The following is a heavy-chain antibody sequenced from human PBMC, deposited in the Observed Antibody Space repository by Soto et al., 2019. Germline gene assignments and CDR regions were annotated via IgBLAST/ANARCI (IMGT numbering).Heavy chain of an antibody. CDR2: IWYDGSNK. CDR1: GFTFSSYG. V-gene: IGHV3-33*01. J-gene: IGHJ4*02. Sequence: QVQLVASGGGVVQPGRSLRLSCAASGFTFSSYGMHWVLQAPGKGLEWVAVIWYDGSNKYYADSVKGRFTISRDNSKKTLHLPMNSLRAEDTAVYYCAREAVFTIVGVARTEEIDYWGQGTLVTVSS. CDR3: AREAVFTIVGVARTEEIDY. D-gene: IGHD3-3*01.